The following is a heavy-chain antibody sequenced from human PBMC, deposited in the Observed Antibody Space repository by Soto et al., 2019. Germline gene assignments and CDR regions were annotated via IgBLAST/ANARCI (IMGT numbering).Heavy chain of an antibody. Sequence: SEPLSVTCNVSFGPINSPDCYWTFINQSPLKVLEWIGYLYFNGGTQYNPSLRTPISMSLDTSKKHFSLKMRSVTGADTAVYYCARGISKYSSWYEPHTWFEARGQGALVTVSS. J-gene: IGHJ5*02. D-gene: IGHD6-13*01. V-gene: IGHV4-30-4*01. CDR2: LYFNGGT. CDR3: ARGISKYSSWYEPHTWFEA. CDR1: FGPINSPDCY.